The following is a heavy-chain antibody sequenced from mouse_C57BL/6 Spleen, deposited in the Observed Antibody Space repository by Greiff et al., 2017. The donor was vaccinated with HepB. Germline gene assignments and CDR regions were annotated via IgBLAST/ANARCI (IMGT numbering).Heavy chain of an antibody. CDR1: GYSFTGYY. V-gene: IGHV1-42*01. CDR3: ARRGNDWYFDV. Sequence: VQLQQSGPELVKPGASVKISCKASGYSFTGYYMNWVKQSPEKSLEWIGEINPSTGGTTYNQKFKAKATLTVDKSSSTAYMQLKSLTSEDSAVYYCARRGNDWYFDVWGTGTTVTVSS. D-gene: IGHD2-1*01. J-gene: IGHJ1*03. CDR2: INPSTGGT.